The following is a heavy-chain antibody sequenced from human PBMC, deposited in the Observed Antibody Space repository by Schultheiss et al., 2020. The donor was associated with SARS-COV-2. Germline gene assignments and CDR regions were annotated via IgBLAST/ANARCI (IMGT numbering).Heavy chain of an antibody. J-gene: IGHJ3*02. CDR3: GRRPKSGRYYGYAFDI. Sequence: GESLKISCKGSGYSFTSYWIGWVRQMPGKGLEWMGIIYPGDSDSRYSSSFQGQVTISADKSISTAYLQWSSLKASDTAMYYCGRRPKSGRYYGYAFDIWGQGTMVTVSS. CDR2: IYPGDSDS. D-gene: IGHD1-26*01. CDR1: GYSFTSYW. V-gene: IGHV5-51*01.